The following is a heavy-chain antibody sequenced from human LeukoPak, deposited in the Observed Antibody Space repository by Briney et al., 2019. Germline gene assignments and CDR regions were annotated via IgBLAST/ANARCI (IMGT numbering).Heavy chain of an antibody. CDR1: GFTFSSYS. CDR3: ARGAFLNYYDSSGYYGGWFDY. J-gene: IGHJ4*02. V-gene: IGHV3-21*04. CDR2: ISSSSSYI. D-gene: IGHD3-22*01. Sequence: GGSLRLSCAASGFTFSSYSMNWVRQAPGKGLEWVSSISSSSSYIYYADSVKGRFTISRDNAKNSLYLQMNSLRAEDTAVYYCARGAFLNYYDSSGYYGGWFDYWGQGTLVTVSS.